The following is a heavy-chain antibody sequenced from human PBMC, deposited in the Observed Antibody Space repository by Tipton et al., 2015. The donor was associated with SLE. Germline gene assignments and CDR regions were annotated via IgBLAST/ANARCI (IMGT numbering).Heavy chain of an antibody. V-gene: IGHV4-39*07. CDR1: CGPISSSIYY. CDR2: IYSSGNT. J-gene: IGHJ3*02. D-gene: IGHD6-13*01. Sequence: TLSLTCTVSCGPISSSIYYWGWIRRPPGKGLGGIGSIYSSGNTYYNPSLKSRDTISVDTSKNQLSLKLSSVTAADTAVYCCARRRGKGYSSSRGAFDIWGQGKMVTVSS. CDR3: ARRRGKGYSSSRGAFDI.